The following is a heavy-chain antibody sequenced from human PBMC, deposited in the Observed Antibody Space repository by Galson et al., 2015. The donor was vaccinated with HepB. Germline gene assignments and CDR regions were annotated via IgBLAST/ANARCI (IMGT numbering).Heavy chain of an antibody. J-gene: IGHJ6*02. V-gene: IGHV7-4-1*02. Sequence: SVKVSCKASGYTFTSYAMNWVRQAPGQGLEWMGWINTNTGNPTYAQGFTGRFVFSLDTSVSTAYLQISSLKAEDTAVYYCARGGTNLYYYYYYGMDVWGQGTTVTVSS. CDR2: INTNTGNP. CDR1: GYTFTSYA. D-gene: IGHD1-1*01. CDR3: ARGGTNLYYYYYYGMDV.